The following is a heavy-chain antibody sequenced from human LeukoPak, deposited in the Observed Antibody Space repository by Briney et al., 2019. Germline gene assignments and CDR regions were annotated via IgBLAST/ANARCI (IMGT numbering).Heavy chain of an antibody. CDR2: MYHSGDT. D-gene: IGHD3-10*01. CDR3: VRDRGTRFLGGYYYYHMDV. Sequence: SETLSLTCTVPGYSVSSGYYWGWIRQPPGKGLEWIGSMYHSGDTYSNPSLKSRVTISVDTSKNQLSLRLSSVTAADTAVYYCVRDRGTRFLGGYYYYHMDVWGKGTTVTVSS. CDR1: GYSVSSGYY. J-gene: IGHJ6*03. V-gene: IGHV4-38-2*02.